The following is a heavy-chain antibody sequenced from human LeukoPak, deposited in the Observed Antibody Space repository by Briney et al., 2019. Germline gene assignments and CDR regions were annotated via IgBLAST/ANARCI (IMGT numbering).Heavy chain of an antibody. Sequence: PSETLSLTCTVSGGSISSSDYYWGWIRQPPGMGLEWIGSIYYSGSTYYNPSLKSRVTLSVDTSNNQFSLRLSSVTAADTAVYYCARRSNTDYYMDVWGKGTTVTVSS. V-gene: IGHV4-39*07. CDR2: IYYSGST. CDR3: ARRSNTDYYMDV. J-gene: IGHJ6*03. CDR1: GGSISSSDYY.